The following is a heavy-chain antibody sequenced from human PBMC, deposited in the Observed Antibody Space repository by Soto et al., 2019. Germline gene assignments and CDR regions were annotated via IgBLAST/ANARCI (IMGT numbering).Heavy chain of an antibody. CDR2: IYYSGST. CDR3: ASQNNPYYYYGMDV. D-gene: IGHD1-1*01. Sequence: SETLSLTCTVSGGSISSSSYYWGWIRQPPGKGLEWIGSIYYSGSTYYNPSPKSRVTISVDTSKNQFSLKLSSVTAADTAVYYCASQNNPYYYYGMDVWGQGTTVTVSS. V-gene: IGHV4-39*01. CDR1: GGSISSSSYY. J-gene: IGHJ6*02.